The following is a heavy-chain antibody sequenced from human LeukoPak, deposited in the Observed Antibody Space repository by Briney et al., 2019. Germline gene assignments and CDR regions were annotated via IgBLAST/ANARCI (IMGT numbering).Heavy chain of an antibody. CDR2: IYYSGST. J-gene: IGHJ4*02. D-gene: IGHD5-18*01. CDR1: GGSISSYY. Sequence: PSETLSLTCTVSGGSISSYYWSWIRQPPGKGLEWIGYIYYSGSTNYNPSLKSRVTISVDTSKNQFSLKLSSVTAADTAVYYCASRSIRLWPTVDYWGQGTLVTVSS. CDR3: ASRSIRLWPTVDY. V-gene: IGHV4-59*01.